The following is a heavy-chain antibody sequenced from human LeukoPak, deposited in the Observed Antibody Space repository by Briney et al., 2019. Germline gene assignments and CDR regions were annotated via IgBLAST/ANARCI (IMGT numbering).Heavy chain of an antibody. CDR1: GFTFSSYW. Sequence: GGSLRLSCAASGFTFSSYWMSWVRQAPGKGLEWVANIKQDGSEKYYVDSVKGRFTISRGNAKNSLYLQMNSLRAEDTAVYYCARDPLKRDFWSGYFNYYYYMDVWGKGTTVTVSS. CDR3: ARDPLKRDFWSGYFNYYYYMDV. D-gene: IGHD3-3*01. CDR2: IKQDGSEK. V-gene: IGHV3-7*01. J-gene: IGHJ6*03.